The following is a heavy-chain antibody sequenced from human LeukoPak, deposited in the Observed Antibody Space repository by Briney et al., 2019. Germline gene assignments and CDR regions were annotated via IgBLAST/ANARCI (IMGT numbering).Heavy chain of an antibody. D-gene: IGHD6-13*01. Sequence: SVKVSCKASGGTFSSYAISWVRQAPGQGLEWMGRIIPILGIANYAQKFQGRVTITADKSTSTAYMELSSLRSEDTAVYYCARSVAAAGTDYYGMDVWGQGTTVTVSS. CDR1: GGTFSSYA. V-gene: IGHV1-69*04. CDR3: ARSVAAAGTDYYGMDV. J-gene: IGHJ6*02. CDR2: IIPILGIA.